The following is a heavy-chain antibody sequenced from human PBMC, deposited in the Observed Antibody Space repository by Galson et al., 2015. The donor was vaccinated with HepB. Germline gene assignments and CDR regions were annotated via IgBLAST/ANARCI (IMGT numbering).Heavy chain of an antibody. CDR1: GFTLSSYG. Sequence: SLRLSCAASGFTLSSYGMHWVRQAPGKGLEWVAVIWYDGSNIYYGDSVKGRFIISRDTSKNTLYLQLNSLRADDTAVFYCARGSGTSSLDYWGQGTLVTVSS. V-gene: IGHV3-33*01. J-gene: IGHJ4*02. D-gene: IGHD6-6*01. CDR3: ARGSGTSSLDY. CDR2: IWYDGSNI.